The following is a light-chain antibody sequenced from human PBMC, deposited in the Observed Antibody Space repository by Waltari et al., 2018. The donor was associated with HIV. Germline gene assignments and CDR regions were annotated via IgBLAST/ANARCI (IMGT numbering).Light chain of an antibody. CDR3: CSYAGTYVV. J-gene: IGLJ2*01. CDR1: SSDVGGYNY. Sequence: QSALTQPRSVSGSPGQSVTISCTGTSSDVGGYNYVSWYQQHPGKAPKLMIYAVSKRPSGVPDRFSGSKSGNTASLTSSGLQAEDEADYYCCSYAGTYVVFGGGTKLTVL. V-gene: IGLV2-11*01. CDR2: AVS.